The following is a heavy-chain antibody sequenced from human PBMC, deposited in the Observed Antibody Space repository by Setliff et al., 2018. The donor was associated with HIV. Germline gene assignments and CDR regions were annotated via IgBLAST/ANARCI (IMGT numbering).Heavy chain of an antibody. CDR3: AKSSPSIGYISDH. D-gene: IGHD5-12*01. J-gene: IGHJ4*02. V-gene: IGHV4-61*01. Sequence: NPSETLSLTCRLSGDSIVFDDSTRSYYWSWIRQPPGKGLEWIGYISPTGNTNYNPSLKSRVTISTDTSKNQFSLNVRSVTAADTAVYFCAKSSPSIGYISDHWGQGTLVTVSS. CDR1: GDSIVFDDSTRSYY. CDR2: ISPTGNT.